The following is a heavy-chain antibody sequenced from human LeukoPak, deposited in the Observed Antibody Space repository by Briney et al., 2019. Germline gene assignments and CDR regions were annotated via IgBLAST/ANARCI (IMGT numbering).Heavy chain of an antibody. J-gene: IGHJ3*02. V-gene: IGHV4-30-4*01. CDR2: IYYSGST. CDR1: GGSISSGDYY. CDR3: ARYRYYYDSSGYYPDAFDI. D-gene: IGHD3-22*01. Sequence: SETLSLTCTVSGGSISSGDYYWSWIRQPPGKGLEWIGYIYYSGSTYYNPSLKSRVTISVDTSKNQFSLKLSSVTAADTAVYYCARYRYYYDSSGYYPDAFDIWGQGTMVTVSS.